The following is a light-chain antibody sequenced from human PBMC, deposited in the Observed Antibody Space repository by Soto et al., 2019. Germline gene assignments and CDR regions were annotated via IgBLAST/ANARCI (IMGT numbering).Light chain of an antibody. CDR2: GVS. CDR3: SSYTSSSTPRV. J-gene: IGLJ2*01. CDR1: SSDVGGYNY. V-gene: IGLV2-14*01. Sequence: QSAVTQPASVSGSPGQSITISCTGTSSDVGGYNYVSWYQQHPGKAPKLMIYGVSNRPSGVSNRFSGSKSGNTASLTISGLQAEDEADYYCSSYTSSSTPRVFGGGTKLTVL.